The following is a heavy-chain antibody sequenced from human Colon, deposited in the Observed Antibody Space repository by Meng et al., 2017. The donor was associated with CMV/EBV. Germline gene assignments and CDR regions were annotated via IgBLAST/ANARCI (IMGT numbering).Heavy chain of an antibody. V-gene: IGHV3-23*01. CDR3: AKNLALFGVATNTGMDV. Sequence: GGSLRLSCAASGFTFSSYAMSWVRQTPGKGLEWVSAISGSGGSTYYADSVKGRFTISRDKSKNTLYLQMNSLRAEDTAVYYCAKNLALFGVATNTGMDVWGQGTTVTVSS. J-gene: IGHJ6*02. CDR2: ISGSGGST. CDR1: GFTFSSYA. D-gene: IGHD3-3*01.